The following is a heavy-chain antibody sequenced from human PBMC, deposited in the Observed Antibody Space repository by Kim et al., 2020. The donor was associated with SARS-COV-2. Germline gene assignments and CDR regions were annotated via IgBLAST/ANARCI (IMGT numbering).Heavy chain of an antibody. CDR1: GGSISSGGYY. V-gene: IGHV4-31*03. Sequence: SETLSLTCTVSGGSISSGGYYWSWIRQHPGKGLEWIGYIYYSGSTYYNPSLKSRVTISVDTSKNQFSLKLSSVTAADTAVYYCARDEFIWSAPGGDYYYYGMDVWGQGTTVTVSS. J-gene: IGHJ6*02. CDR3: ARDEFIWSAPGGDYYYYGMDV. D-gene: IGHD3-3*01. CDR2: IYYSGST.